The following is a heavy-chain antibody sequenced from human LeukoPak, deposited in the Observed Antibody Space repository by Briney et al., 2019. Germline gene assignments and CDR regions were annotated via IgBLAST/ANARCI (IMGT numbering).Heavy chain of an antibody. Sequence: SETLSLTCTVSGGSISSSSYYWGWIRQPPGKGLEWIGSIYYSGSTYYNPSLKGRVTISVDTSKNQFSPKLSSVTAADTAVYYCARQEYYDFWSGSHTTHDAFDIWGQGTMVTVSS. CDR1: GGSISSSSYY. CDR2: IYYSGST. V-gene: IGHV4-39*01. J-gene: IGHJ3*02. CDR3: ARQEYYDFWSGSHTTHDAFDI. D-gene: IGHD3-3*01.